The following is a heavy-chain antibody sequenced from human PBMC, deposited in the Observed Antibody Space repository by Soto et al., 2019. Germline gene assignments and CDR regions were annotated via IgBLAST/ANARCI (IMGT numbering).Heavy chain of an antibody. CDR2: IYSGGRT. Sequence: EVQLVESGGGLVQPGGSLRLSCAASGFTVGNNYMSWVRQAPGKGLEWVSVIYSGGRTQYADSVKGRFIISRDNSKNTLFLQMNSLRADDTAVYYCARSVKDYNDYAWGQGTLVTVSS. CDR1: GFTVGNNY. CDR3: ARSVKDYNDYA. J-gene: IGHJ5*02. D-gene: IGHD4-17*01. V-gene: IGHV3-66*01.